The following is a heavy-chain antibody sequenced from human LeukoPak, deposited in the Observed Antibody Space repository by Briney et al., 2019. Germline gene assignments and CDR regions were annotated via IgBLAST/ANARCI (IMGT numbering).Heavy chain of an antibody. D-gene: IGHD3-22*01. CDR3: TTDLNARGNYYDSSGYVSTIDY. CDR2: IESKTDGGTT. V-gene: IGHV3-15*04. Sequence: GGSLRLSCAASGFTFSNAWMSWVRQAPGKGLEWVGRIESKTDGGTTDYAAPVKGRFTISRDDSKNTLYLQMDSLKTEDTAVYYCTTDLNARGNYYDSSGYVSTIDYWGQGTLVTVSS. CDR1: GFTFSNAW. J-gene: IGHJ4*02.